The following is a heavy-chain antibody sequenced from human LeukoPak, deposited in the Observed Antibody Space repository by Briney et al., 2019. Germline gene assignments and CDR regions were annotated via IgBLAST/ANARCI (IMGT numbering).Heavy chain of an antibody. CDR3: ARGVTYYDFWSGYYGYFDY. CDR1: GGSFSGYY. J-gene: IGHJ4*02. CDR2: INHSGST. V-gene: IGHV4-34*01. Sequence: SGTLSLTCAVYGGSFSGYYWSWIRQPPGKGLEWIGEINHSGSTNYNPSLKSRVTISVDTSKNQFSLKLSSVTAADTAVYYCARGVTYYDFWSGYYGYFDYWGQGTLVTVSS. D-gene: IGHD3-3*01.